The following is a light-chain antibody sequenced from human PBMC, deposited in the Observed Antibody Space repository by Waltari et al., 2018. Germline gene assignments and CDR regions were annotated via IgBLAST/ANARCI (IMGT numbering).Light chain of an antibody. V-gene: IGKV1-39*01. CDR2: AAS. Sequence: DIQMTQSPSYLSASVGDRVTMTCRASQSISSYLNWYQQKPGKAPKILIYAASSLQSGVPSRFSGSGSGTDFTLTISSLQPEDFATYYCQQSHSAPNTFGGGTKVEI. CDR3: QQSHSAPNT. J-gene: IGKJ4*01. CDR1: QSISSY.